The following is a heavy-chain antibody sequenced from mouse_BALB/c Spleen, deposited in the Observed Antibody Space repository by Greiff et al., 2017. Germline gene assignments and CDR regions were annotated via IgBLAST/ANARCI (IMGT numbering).Heavy chain of an antibody. Sequence: EVQLQESGAGLVQPGGSLKISCAASGFTFSSYTMSWVRQTPEKRLEWVAYISNGGGSTYYPDTVKGRFTISKDNAKNTPYLQISSLKSEDTAMYYCARQGGYDGYAMDDWGQGPTVTVSS. J-gene: IGHJ4*01. CDR3: ARQGGYDGYAMDD. CDR1: GFTFSSYT. D-gene: IGHD2-2*01. V-gene: IGHV5-12-2*01. CDR2: ISNGGGST.